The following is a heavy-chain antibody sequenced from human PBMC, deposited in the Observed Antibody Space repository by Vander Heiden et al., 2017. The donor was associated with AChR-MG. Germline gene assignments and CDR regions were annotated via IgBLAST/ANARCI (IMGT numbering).Heavy chain of an antibody. CDR3: ARLPEPAMGEASYGSFDD. CDR1: AYTFTGYD. V-gene: IGHV1-2*02. CDR2: SNPYRGGT. J-gene: IGHJ4*02. D-gene: IGHD2-2*01. Sequence: QVQLVQSGAEVKKPGASVHVSCKASAYTFTGYDLHWGRQAPGQGLEWMGRSNPYRGGTSYAQKFQGRVTMTRDTSISTAYMEMSRLRSDDTAVYYCARLPEPAMGEASYGSFDDWGQGTLVTVSS.